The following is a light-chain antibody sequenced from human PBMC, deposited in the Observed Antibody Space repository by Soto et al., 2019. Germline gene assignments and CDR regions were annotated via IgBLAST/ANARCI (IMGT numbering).Light chain of an antibody. CDR3: CSYEGRSRDV. V-gene: IGLV2-23*01. CDR1: STDVGSYNL. CDR2: EGA. J-gene: IGLJ1*01. Sequence: QSGLTQPASVSGSPGQSITISCTGTSTDVGSYNLVSWYQQHPGKAPKLIIYEGARRPSGVSYRFSGSKSANTASLTISGLQAEDEAAYYFCSYEGRSRDVFG.